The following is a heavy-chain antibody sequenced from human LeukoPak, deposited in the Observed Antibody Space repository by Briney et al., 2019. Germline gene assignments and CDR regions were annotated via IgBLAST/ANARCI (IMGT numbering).Heavy chain of an antibody. Sequence: PSETLSLTCTVSGYSISSGYYWGWIRQPPGKGLEWIGSIFHSANTYYNPSLKSRVTIVDTSKNQFSLKMSSVTAADTAVYYCARDPSNSAFKGMQGGDYWGQGTLVTVSS. CDR1: GYSISSGYY. V-gene: IGHV4-38-2*02. CDR3: ARDPSNSAFKGMQGGDY. D-gene: IGHD3-16*01. CDR2: IFHSANT. J-gene: IGHJ4*02.